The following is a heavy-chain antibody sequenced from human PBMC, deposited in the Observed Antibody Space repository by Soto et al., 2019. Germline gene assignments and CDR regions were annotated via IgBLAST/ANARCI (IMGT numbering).Heavy chain of an antibody. CDR2: ISAYNGNT. Sequence: QVQLVQSGAEVKKPGASVKVSCKASGYTFTSYGISWVRQAPGQGLEWMGWISAYNGNTNYAQKLPGRVTMTTDTSTRTAYMELRSLRSDDTAVYYCARMNKGGGIAAAGRLDYWGQGTLVTVSS. J-gene: IGHJ4*02. CDR1: GYTFTSYG. D-gene: IGHD6-13*01. CDR3: ARMNKGGGIAAAGRLDY. V-gene: IGHV1-18*01.